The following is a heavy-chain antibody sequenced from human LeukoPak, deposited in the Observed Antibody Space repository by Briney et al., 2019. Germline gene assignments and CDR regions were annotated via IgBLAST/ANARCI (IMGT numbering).Heavy chain of an antibody. CDR2: ISSSSSTI. V-gene: IGHV3-48*01. CDR3: ASTRDIVVVPDAFDI. Sequence: GGSLRLSCAASGFTFSSYSMNWVRQAPGKGLEWVSYISSSSSTIYYADSVKGRFTISRDNAKNSLYLQMNSLRAEDTAVYYCASTRDIVVVPDAFDIWGQGTMVTVSS. J-gene: IGHJ3*02. CDR1: GFTFSSYS. D-gene: IGHD2-2*01.